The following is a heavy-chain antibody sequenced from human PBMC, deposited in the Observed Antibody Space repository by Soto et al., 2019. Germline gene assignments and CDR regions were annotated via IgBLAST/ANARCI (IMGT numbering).Heavy chain of an antibody. CDR3: VSDKPHNWFAP. CDR2: INNDGSAA. CDR1: GVTFSSYW. Sequence: GGSRRLCCAASGVTFSSYWMHWVRQVPGKGLVWVSRINNDGSAATYADSVKGRFTISRDNAKNTVYLQMNSLRAEDTAVYYCVSDKPHNWFAPWAQGTPVPVSS. J-gene: IGHJ5*02. V-gene: IGHV3-74*01.